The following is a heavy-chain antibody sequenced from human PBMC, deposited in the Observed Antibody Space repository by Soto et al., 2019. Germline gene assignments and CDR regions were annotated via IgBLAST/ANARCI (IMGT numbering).Heavy chain of an antibody. CDR2: IYYSGST. D-gene: IGHD2-15*01. J-gene: IGHJ6*02. CDR1: GGSISSSSYY. V-gene: IGHV4-39*01. CDR3: ARQRYCSGGSCYSGGRYHYYYGMDV. Sequence: SETLSLTCTVSGGSISSSSYYWGWIRQPPGKGLEGIWSIYYSGSTYYNPSLKSRVTISVDTSKNQFSLKLSSVTAADTAVYYCARQRYCSGGSCYSGGRYHYYYGMDVWGQGTTVTVSS.